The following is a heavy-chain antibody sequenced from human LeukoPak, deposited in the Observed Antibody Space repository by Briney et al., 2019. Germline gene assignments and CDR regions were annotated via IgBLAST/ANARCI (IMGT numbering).Heavy chain of an antibody. CDR2: INHSGST. Sequence: PSETLSLTCAVYGGCFSGYYWSWIRQPPGKGLEWIGEINHSGSTNYNPSLKSRVTISVDTSKNQFSLKLSSVTAADTAVYYCARYARGHRRYFDYWGQGTLVTVSS. CDR1: GGCFSGYY. V-gene: IGHV4-34*01. J-gene: IGHJ4*02. D-gene: IGHD1-14*01. CDR3: ARYARGHRRYFDY.